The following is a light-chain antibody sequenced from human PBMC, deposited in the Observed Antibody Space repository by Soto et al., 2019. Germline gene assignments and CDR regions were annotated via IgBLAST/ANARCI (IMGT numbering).Light chain of an antibody. V-gene: IGKV3-15*01. CDR3: QQYDNWLT. CDR2: AAS. J-gene: IGKJ1*01. Sequence: EIVMTQSPATLSVSPGERATLSCRASQSVSSNLAWYQQKPGQAPRVLIYAASTRVTGIPDRFSGSGSGTEFTLTIGSLHSEDFGVYYCQQYDNWLTFGQGTKVVIK. CDR1: QSVSSN.